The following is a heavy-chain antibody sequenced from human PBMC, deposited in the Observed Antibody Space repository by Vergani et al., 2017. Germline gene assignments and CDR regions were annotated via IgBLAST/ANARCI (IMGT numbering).Heavy chain of an antibody. CDR1: GYTFTNDW. Sequence: EVRLVQSGAVVKKSGASLKISCQASGYTFTNDWIGWVRQLPGEGFEWMGVIYPDGSVAKYSPSFQGRVTLSVDLSISPAYLHWKSLEASDSAMYYCARQSTFCGGDCFSVAVEDWGQGTMVTVSS. V-gene: IGHV5-51*01. CDR3: ARQSTFCGGDCFSVAVED. D-gene: IGHD2-21*02. J-gene: IGHJ3*01. CDR2: IYPDGSVA.